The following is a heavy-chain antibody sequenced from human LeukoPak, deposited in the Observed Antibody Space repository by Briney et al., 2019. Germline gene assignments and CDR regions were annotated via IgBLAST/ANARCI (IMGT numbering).Heavy chain of an antibody. CDR3: ARDYSSVPGY. J-gene: IGHJ4*02. V-gene: IGHV3-74*01. CDR2: IKPDGSYT. CDR1: GFPFSGYW. D-gene: IGHD6-19*01. Sequence: GGSLRLSCAASGFPFSGYWMYWLRQAPGKGMVWVSRIKPDGSYTSYADFVKGRFTTSGDNAKNTLYLQLSSLRAEDTAVYYCARDYSSVPGYWGQGTLVTVSP.